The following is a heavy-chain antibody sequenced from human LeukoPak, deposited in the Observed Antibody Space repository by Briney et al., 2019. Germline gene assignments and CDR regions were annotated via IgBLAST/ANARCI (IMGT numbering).Heavy chain of an antibody. J-gene: IGHJ4*02. V-gene: IGHV3-23*01. D-gene: IGHD6-13*01. CDR2: ISASGGHT. Sequence: GGSLRLSCAASGFTFNNYAMSWVRQAPGKGLEWVSAISASGGHTYYGDSVKGRFTISRDNSKNTLSLQMNSLRAEDTAIYYCAKPREASSGTGGYFDNWGQGTLVTVSS. CDR1: GFTFNNYA. CDR3: AKPREASSGTGGYFDN.